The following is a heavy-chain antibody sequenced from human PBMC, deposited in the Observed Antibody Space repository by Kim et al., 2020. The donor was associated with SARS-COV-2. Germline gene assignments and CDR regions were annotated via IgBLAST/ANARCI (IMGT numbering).Heavy chain of an antibody. CDR3: AKDAYFDTSGYIFDS. CDR2: IYSGGRGT. Sequence: GGSLRLSCATSGFTFSSYAMSWVRQAPGKGLEWVSLIYSGGRGTKYADAVRGRFTISRDNSKYTLYLQMNSLRAEDTAIYYCAKDAYFDTSGYIFDSWGQGTLVAVSS. CDR1: GFTFSSYA. V-gene: IGHV3-23*03. J-gene: IGHJ4*02. D-gene: IGHD3-22*01.